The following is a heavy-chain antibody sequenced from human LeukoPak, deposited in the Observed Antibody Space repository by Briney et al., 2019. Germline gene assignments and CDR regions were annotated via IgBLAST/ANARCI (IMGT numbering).Heavy chain of an antibody. V-gene: IGHV1-8*01. J-gene: IGHJ5*02. CDR1: GYTFTSYD. D-gene: IGHD3-16*02. CDR2: MNPNTGNT. CDR3: ARGPLVRLPSSFDP. Sequence: ASVKVSCKASGYTFTSYDINWVRQATGQGLEWMGWMNPNTGNTGSAQRFQGRVTMTRDTSISTAYMELSSLRSEDTAVYYCARGPLVRLPSSFDPWGQGTLVTVSS.